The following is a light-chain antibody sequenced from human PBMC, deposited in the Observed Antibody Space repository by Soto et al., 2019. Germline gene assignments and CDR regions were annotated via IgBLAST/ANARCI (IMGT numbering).Light chain of an antibody. CDR1: QSIADW. V-gene: IGKV1-5*03. CDR2: KAS. Sequence: DIHMTQSPSTLSASVGDRVTIPCRASQSIADWLAWYQQKPGKAPKLLIYKASTLESGVPSRFSGSGSGTDFTLTVSRLEPEDFAVFYCQQYGSSPPTFGQGTK. CDR3: QQYGSSPPT. J-gene: IGKJ2*01.